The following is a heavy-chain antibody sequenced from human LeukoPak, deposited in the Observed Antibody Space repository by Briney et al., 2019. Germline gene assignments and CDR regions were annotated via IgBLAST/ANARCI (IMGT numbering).Heavy chain of an antibody. CDR3: AIPSGSSMVRGAPSSRYYFDY. CDR1: GGSFSGYY. V-gene: IGHV4-34*01. J-gene: IGHJ4*02. Sequence: SETLSLTCAVYGGSFSGYYWGWIRQPPGKGLEWIGEINHSGSTNYNPSLKSRVTISVDTSKNQFSLKLSSVTAADTAVYYCAIPSGSSMVRGAPSSRYYFDYWGQGTLVTVSS. D-gene: IGHD3-10*01. CDR2: INHSGST.